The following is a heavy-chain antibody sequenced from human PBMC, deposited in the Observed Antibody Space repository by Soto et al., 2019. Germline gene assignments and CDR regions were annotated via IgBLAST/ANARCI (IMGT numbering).Heavy chain of an antibody. Sequence: SVKVSCKASGGTFSSYAISWVRQAPGQGLEWMGGIIPIFGTANYAQKFQGRVTITADESTSTAYMELSSLRSEDTAVYYCATGYSLTYGGYYYYGMDVWGQGTTVTVSS. CDR3: ATGYSLTYGGYYYYGMDV. CDR1: GGTFSSYA. J-gene: IGHJ6*02. CDR2: IIPIFGTA. D-gene: IGHD5-18*01. V-gene: IGHV1-69*13.